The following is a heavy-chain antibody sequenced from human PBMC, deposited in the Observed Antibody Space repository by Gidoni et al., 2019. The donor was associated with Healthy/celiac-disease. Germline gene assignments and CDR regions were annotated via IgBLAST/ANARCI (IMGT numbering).Heavy chain of an antibody. CDR2: IRSKAYGGTT. CDR1: GFTFGAYA. V-gene: IGHV3-49*03. CDR3: TRDNFWSGYWMDV. Sequence: CTASGFTFGAYAMSWFRQAPGKGLEWVGFIRSKAYGGTTEYAASVKGRFTISRDDSKSIAYLQMNSRKTEDTAVYYCTRDNFWSGYWMDVWGKGTTVTVSS. D-gene: IGHD3-3*01. J-gene: IGHJ6*04.